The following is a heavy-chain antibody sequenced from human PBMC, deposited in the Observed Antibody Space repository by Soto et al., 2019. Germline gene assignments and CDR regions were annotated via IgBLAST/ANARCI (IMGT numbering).Heavy chain of an antibody. V-gene: IGHV1-18*01. CDR1: GYTFTSYG. J-gene: IGHJ5*02. D-gene: IGHD5-12*01. Sequence: ASVKVSCKASGYTFTSYGISWVRQAPGQGLEWMGWISAYNGNTNYAQKLQGRVTMTTDTSTSTAYMELRSLRSNDTAVYYCARADPSDYDENWFDPWGQGTLVTVSS. CDR2: ISAYNGNT. CDR3: ARADPSDYDENWFDP.